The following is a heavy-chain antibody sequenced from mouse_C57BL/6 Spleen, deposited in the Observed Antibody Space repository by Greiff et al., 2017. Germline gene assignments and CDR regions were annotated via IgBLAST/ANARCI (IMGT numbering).Heavy chain of an antibody. CDR3: ARLGMRYGNSPFDY. J-gene: IGHJ2*01. Sequence: EVQGVESGGGLVQPGGSLSLSCAASGFTFTDYYMSWVRQPPGKALEWLGFIRNKANGYTTEYSASVKGRFTISRDNSQSIRYLQMNALRAEDSATYYCARLGMRYGNSPFDYWGQGTTLTVSS. CDR1: GFTFTDYY. V-gene: IGHV7-3*01. CDR2: IRNKANGYTT. D-gene: IGHD2-10*02.